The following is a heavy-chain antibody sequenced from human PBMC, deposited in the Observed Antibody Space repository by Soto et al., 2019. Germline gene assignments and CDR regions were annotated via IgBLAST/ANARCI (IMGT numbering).Heavy chain of an antibody. D-gene: IGHD3-10*02. V-gene: IGHV1-69*12. J-gene: IGHJ4*02. Sequence: QVQLVQSGAEVKKPGSSVKVSCKASGGTFSSYAISWVRQAPGQGLEWMGGIIPIFGTANYAQKFQGRVXIXAXXSTSTAYMELSSLRSEDTAVYYCAADVRGYRLLDYWGQGTLVTVSS. CDR1: GGTFSSYA. CDR3: AADVRGYRLLDY. CDR2: IIPIFGTA.